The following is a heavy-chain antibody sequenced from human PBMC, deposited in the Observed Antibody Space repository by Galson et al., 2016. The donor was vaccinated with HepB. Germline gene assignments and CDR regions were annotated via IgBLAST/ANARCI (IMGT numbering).Heavy chain of an antibody. Sequence: SVKVSCKASGGSLKTYAISWVRQAPGQGLEWMGGIVPIRGTSLYAQSFLGRVSFIADESTDTVYMELSSLRPEDTAVYYCARGGHDYGDYNIWYIDRWGRGTLVIVSS. CDR1: GGSLKTYA. V-gene: IGHV1-69*13. CDR3: ARGGHDYGDYNIWYIDR. J-gene: IGHJ2*01. CDR2: IVPIRGTS. D-gene: IGHD4-17*01.